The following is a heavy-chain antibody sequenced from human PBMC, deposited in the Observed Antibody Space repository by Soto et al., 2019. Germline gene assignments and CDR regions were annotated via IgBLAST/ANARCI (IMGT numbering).Heavy chain of an antibody. CDR1: GYSFTSTY. J-gene: IGHJ4*02. V-gene: IGHV1-46*01. CDR2: INPAGGTT. D-gene: IGHD2-21*02. CDR3: ALKVVTYYDN. Sequence: QVQLVQSGAEVKKPGASVRISCRASGYSFTSTYVHWVRQAPGQGPEWMGIINPAGGTTYYAQEFQGRLTITSDTSTDTVFMDLNDLTSEDTAVYFCALKVVTYYDNWGQGTLLTVSS.